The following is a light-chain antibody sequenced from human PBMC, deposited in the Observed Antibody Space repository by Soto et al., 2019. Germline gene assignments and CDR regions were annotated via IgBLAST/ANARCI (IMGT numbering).Light chain of an antibody. V-gene: IGLV7-43*01. Sequence: QAVVTQEPSLTVSPGGTVTLTCASSTGAVTSGYYPNWFQQKAGQARRVLIYSTSNKHSWTPARFSGSLLGGKAALTLSGVQPEDEAEYYRLLFYGDAWVFGGGTKLTVL. CDR2: STS. J-gene: IGLJ3*02. CDR3: LLFYGDAWV. CDR1: TGAVTSGYY.